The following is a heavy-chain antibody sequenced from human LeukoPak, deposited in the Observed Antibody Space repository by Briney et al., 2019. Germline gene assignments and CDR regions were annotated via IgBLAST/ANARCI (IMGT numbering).Heavy chain of an antibody. Sequence: PSETLSLTCAVYGGSFSGYYWSWIRQPPGKGLEWIEEINHSGSTNYNPSLKSRVTISVDTSKNQFSLKLSSVTAADTAVYYCARGALNNWGHPLYFDYWGQGTLVTVSS. CDR1: GGSFSGYY. CDR3: ARGALNNWGHPLYFDY. CDR2: INHSGST. V-gene: IGHV4-34*01. D-gene: IGHD1-1*01. J-gene: IGHJ4*02.